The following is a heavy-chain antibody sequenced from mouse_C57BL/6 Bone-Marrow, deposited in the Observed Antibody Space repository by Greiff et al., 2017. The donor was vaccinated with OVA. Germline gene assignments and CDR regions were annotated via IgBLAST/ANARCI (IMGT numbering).Heavy chain of an antibody. V-gene: IGHV3-6*01. J-gene: IGHJ1*03. CDR3: AREGSNYESWYFDV. CDR2: ISYDGSN. Sequence: EVQLQQSGPGLVKPSQSLSLTCSVTGYSITSGYYWNWIRQFPGNKLEWMGYISYDGSNNYNPSLKNRISITRDTSKNQFFLKLNSVTTEDTATYYCAREGSNYESWYFDVWGTGTTVTVSS. D-gene: IGHD2-5*01. CDR1: GYSITSGYY.